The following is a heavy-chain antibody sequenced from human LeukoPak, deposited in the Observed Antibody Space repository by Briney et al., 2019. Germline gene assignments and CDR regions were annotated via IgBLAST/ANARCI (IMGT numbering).Heavy chain of an antibody. D-gene: IGHD2-2*01. Sequence: SETLSLTCTVSGGSISSGGYYWSWIRQHPGKGLEWIGYIYYSGSTYYNPSLKSRVTISVDTSKNQFSLKLSSVTAADTAVYYCARDCSSTSCYLPNAGYYYGMDVWGQGTTVTVSS. CDR3: ARDCSSTSCYLPNAGYYYGMDV. V-gene: IGHV4-31*03. CDR1: GGSISSGGYY. CDR2: IYYSGST. J-gene: IGHJ6*02.